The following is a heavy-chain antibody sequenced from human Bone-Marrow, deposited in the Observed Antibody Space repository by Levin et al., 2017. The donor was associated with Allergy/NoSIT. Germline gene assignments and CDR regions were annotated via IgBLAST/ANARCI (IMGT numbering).Heavy chain of an antibody. CDR2: IYGGGST. J-gene: IGHJ4*02. Sequence: GGSLRLSCAVSGFTVNTNYMTWVRQAPGKGLEWVSAIYGGGSTYYADSVQGRFTISRDNANNTLYLQMNSLRAEDTALYFCAGCPYSGNYWEAEYWGQGILVTVSS. CDR1: GFTVNTNY. CDR3: AGCPYSGNYWEAEY. D-gene: IGHD5-12*01. V-gene: IGHV3-66*01.